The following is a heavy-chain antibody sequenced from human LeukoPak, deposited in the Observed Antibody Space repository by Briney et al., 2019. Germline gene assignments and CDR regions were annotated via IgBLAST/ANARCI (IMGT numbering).Heavy chain of an antibody. CDR2: ISSTSGHI. CDR3: ARDTRYFDY. CDR1: GFTFSSSS. Sequence: GGSLRLSCAASGFTFSSSSMNWVRQAPGKGLEWVSSISSTSGHIFYADSVKGRFSISRDNAKNSLYLQMNSLRAEDTAVYYCARDTRYFDYWGQGNMVTVSS. J-gene: IGHJ4*02. V-gene: IGHV3-21*01.